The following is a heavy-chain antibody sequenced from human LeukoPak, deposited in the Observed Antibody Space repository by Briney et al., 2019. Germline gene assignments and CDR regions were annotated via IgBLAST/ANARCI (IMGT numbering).Heavy chain of an antibody. CDR3: AKGRTGNSEAYFAP. D-gene: IGHD4-17*01. CDR1: GGSISSSDPY. CDR2: LSYTGNS. Sequence: SETLSLTCTISGGSISSSDPYWGWIRQPPGKGLEWIGCLSYTGNSYYNTSIRSRVTISADASKNHFSLTLRSVTAADTATYFCAKGRTGNSEAYFAPWDQGKLVTVSS. J-gene: IGHJ5*02. V-gene: IGHV4-39*02.